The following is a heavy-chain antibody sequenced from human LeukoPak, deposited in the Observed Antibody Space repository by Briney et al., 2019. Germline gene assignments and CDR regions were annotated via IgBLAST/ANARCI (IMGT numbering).Heavy chain of an antibody. V-gene: IGHV3-66*04. CDR1: GFTVSSNY. D-gene: IGHD5-18*01. Sequence: GGSLRLSCAASGFTVSSNYMSWVRQAPGKGLEWVSVIYSGGIYNDGTTNYGDSVKGRFTISRDNSKNTLYLQMNSLRAEDMAVYYCARRELLGYSYGLRTFNIWGQGTTVTVSS. CDR2: IYSGGIYNDGTT. CDR3: ARRELLGYSYGLRTFNI. J-gene: IGHJ3*02.